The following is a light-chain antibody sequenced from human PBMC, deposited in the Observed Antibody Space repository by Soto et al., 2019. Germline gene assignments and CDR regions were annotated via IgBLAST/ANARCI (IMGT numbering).Light chain of an antibody. CDR3: KKYYIPPFPT. CDR1: QSVLYSSNNKNY. CDR2: WAS. Sequence: DIVMTQSPDSLAVSLGERATINCKSSQSVLYSSNNKNYLAWYQQKPGQPPKLLIYWASTRESGVPDRFSGRGSGKDFTLTISGRQAEDGEVFSCKKYYIPPFPTSGGGTKGKIK. J-gene: IGKJ4*01. V-gene: IGKV4-1*01.